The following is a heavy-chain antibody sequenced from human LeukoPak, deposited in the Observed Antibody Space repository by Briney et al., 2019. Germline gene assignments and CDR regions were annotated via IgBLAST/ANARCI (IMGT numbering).Heavy chain of an antibody. J-gene: IGHJ4*02. CDR1: RFSFGDYD. CDR2: LNWNGSKA. D-gene: IGHD3-22*01. Sequence: GGSLRLSCAASRFSFGDYDMNWVRQVPGKGLEWVSGLNWNGSKAGYADSVKGRFTISRDNGKNSLYLQMKSLRAEDTALYYCARVKYDSSGYSQGFDFWGQGALVIVSS. V-gene: IGHV3-20*04. CDR3: ARVKYDSSGYSQGFDF.